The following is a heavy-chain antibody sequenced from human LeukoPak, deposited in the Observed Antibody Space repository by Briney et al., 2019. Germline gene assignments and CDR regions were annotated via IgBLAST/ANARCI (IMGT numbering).Heavy chain of an antibody. Sequence: GGSLRLSCAASGFTFSSYAMHWVRQAPGKGLEWVAVISYDGSNKYYADSVKGRFTISRDNSKNTLYLQMNSLRAEDTAVYYCARVSYPHDYGSFDYWGQGTLVTVSS. J-gene: IGHJ4*02. CDR1: GFTFSSYA. CDR3: ARVSYPHDYGSFDY. D-gene: IGHD4-17*01. V-gene: IGHV3-30*04. CDR2: ISYDGSNK.